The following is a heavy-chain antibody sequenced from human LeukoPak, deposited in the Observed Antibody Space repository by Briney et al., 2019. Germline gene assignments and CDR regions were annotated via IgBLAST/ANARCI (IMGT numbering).Heavy chain of an antibody. V-gene: IGHV4-38-2*01. D-gene: IGHD4-23*01. CDR2: IYHSGST. CDR3: ARQYRYYGGTPWY. Sequence: SETLSLTCAVSGYSISSGYYWGWIRQPPGKGLEWIGSIYHSGSTYYNPSLKSRVTISVDTSQNQFSLKLSSVTAADTAVYYCARQYRYYGGTPWYWGQGTLVTVSS. J-gene: IGHJ4*02. CDR1: GYSISSGYY.